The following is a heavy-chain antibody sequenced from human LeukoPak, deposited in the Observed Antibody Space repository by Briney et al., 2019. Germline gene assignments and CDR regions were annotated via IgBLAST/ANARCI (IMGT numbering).Heavy chain of an antibody. V-gene: IGHV1-46*01. Sequence: ASVKVSCKASGYTLINYYMHWVRQAPGQGLEWMGIINPSGGSTSYAQKFQGRVTMTRDTSTSTVDMELSSLRFEDTAVYYCAREAYGSGRRLGMDVWGQGTTVTVSS. CDR2: INPSGGST. CDR3: AREAYGSGRRLGMDV. D-gene: IGHD3-10*01. CDR1: GYTLINYY. J-gene: IGHJ6*02.